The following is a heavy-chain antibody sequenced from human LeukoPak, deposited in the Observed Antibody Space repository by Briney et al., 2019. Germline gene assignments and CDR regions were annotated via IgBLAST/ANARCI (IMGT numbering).Heavy chain of an antibody. D-gene: IGHD6-13*01. Sequence: AAVKVSCKASGYTFTGYYMHWVRQAPGQGPEWMGWINPNTGGTNYAQKFQGRVTMTRDTSISTAYMELSRLRSDDTAVYNCAREAAAGGGDYWGQGTLVTVSS. CDR3: AREAAAGGGDY. V-gene: IGHV1-2*02. J-gene: IGHJ4*02. CDR1: GYTFTGYY. CDR2: INPNTGGT.